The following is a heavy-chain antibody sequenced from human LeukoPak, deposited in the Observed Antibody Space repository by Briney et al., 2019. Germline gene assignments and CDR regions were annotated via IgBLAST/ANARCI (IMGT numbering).Heavy chain of an antibody. D-gene: IGHD3-22*01. Sequence: SETLSLTCTVSGGSISSSSYYWGWIRQPPGKGLEWIGSIYYSGSTYYNPSLKSRVTISVDTSKNQFSLKLSSVTAADTAVYYCARWGYDSSGYYLAYWGQGTLVTVSS. V-gene: IGHV4-39*07. CDR3: ARWGYDSSGYYLAY. CDR2: IYYSGST. J-gene: IGHJ4*02. CDR1: GGSISSSSYY.